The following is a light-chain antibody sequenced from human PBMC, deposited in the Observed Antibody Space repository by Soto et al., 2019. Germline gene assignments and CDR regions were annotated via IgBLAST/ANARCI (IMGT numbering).Light chain of an antibody. V-gene: IGKV1-39*01. CDR3: QQNYSPPLS. CDR1: QGISSY. J-gene: IGKJ4*01. CDR2: SAS. Sequence: DIQMTQSPSSLSASVGDRVTITCRASQGISSYLAWFQQKPGEAPRLLIYSASSLPSGVPSRFVGSGSGTDFTLTISSLQPEDFATYYCQQNYSPPLSFGGGTKVEI.